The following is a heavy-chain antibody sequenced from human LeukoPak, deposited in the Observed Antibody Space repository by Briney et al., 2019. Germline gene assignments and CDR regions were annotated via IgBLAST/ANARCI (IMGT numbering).Heavy chain of an antibody. CDR2: ISSSSSYI. J-gene: IGHJ4*02. CDR3: ARDFAAAIDY. D-gene: IGHD2-2*01. V-gene: IGHV3-21*01. Sequence: GGTLRLSCAASGFTFSSYSMNWVRQAPGKGLEWVSSISSSSSYIYYPAPVRGRSTISRDNAKNSLYLQMNSLRAEDTAVYYCARDFAAAIDYWGQGTLVTVSS. CDR1: GFTFSSYS.